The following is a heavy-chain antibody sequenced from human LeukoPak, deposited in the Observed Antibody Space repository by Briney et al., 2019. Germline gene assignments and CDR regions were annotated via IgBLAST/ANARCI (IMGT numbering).Heavy chain of an antibody. Sequence: SETLSLTCTVSGVSISSYYWSWIRQPAGKGLEWIGRIHTSGSTNYNPSLKSRVTMSLDTSKNQFSLKLTSVTAADTAVYYCARGPGSSGWGFRYWGQGALVTVSS. D-gene: IGHD6-19*01. V-gene: IGHV4-4*07. J-gene: IGHJ4*02. CDR1: GVSISSYY. CDR3: ARGPGSSGWGFRY. CDR2: IHTSGST.